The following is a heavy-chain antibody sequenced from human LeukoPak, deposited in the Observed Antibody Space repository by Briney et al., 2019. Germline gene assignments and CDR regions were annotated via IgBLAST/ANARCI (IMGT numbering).Heavy chain of an antibody. CDR3: ARDGLRFLEWLWNEAFDI. CDR1: GFTFSSYG. J-gene: IGHJ3*02. V-gene: IGHV3-30*03. D-gene: IGHD3-3*01. CDR2: ISYDGSNK. Sequence: QTGGSLRLSCAASGFTFSSYGMHWVRQAPGKGLEWVAVISYDGSNKYYADSVKGRFTISRDNAKNSLYLQMNSLRAEDTAVYYCARDGLRFLEWLWNEAFDIWGQGTMVTVSS.